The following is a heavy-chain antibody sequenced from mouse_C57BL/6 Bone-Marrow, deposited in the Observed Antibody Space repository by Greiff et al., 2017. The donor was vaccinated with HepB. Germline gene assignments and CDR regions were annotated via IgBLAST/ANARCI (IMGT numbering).Heavy chain of an antibody. CDR1: GFSLTSYA. V-gene: IGHV2-9-1*01. J-gene: IGHJ2*01. Sequence: VQGVESGPGLVAPSQSLSITCTVSGFSLTSYAISWVRRPPGKGLEWLGVIWTGGGTNYNSALKSRLSISKDNSKSQVFLKMNSLQTDDTARYYCARKGDYGSSYYFDYWGQGTTLTVSS. CDR2: IWTGGGT. CDR3: ARKGDYGSSYYFDY. D-gene: IGHD1-1*01.